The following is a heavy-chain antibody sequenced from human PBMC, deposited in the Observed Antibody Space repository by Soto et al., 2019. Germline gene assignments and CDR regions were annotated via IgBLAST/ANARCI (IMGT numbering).Heavy chain of an antibody. CDR2: IYYSGST. CDR3: ARSMTTVVTLDY. CDR1: GGYLISSSYY. Sequence: PSVTLSLTCTVSGGYLISSSYYWGWIRQPPGKGLEWIGSIYYSGSTYYNPSLKSRVTISVDTSKNQFSLKLSSVTAADTAVYYCARSMTTVVTLDYWGQGTLVTVSS. V-gene: IGHV4-39*01. J-gene: IGHJ4*02. D-gene: IGHD4-17*01.